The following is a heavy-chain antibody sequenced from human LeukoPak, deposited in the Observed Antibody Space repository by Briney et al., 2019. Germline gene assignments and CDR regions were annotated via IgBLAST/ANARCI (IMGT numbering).Heavy chain of an antibody. V-gene: IGHV3-7*01. J-gene: IGHJ4*02. Sequence: GGSLRLSCAACGFTSRSYWMSWVRQAPGKGLEWVANIKQDGSEKYYVDSVKGRFTISRDSAKNSLYLQMNSLRAEDTAVYYCARDRGSSGWYEFDYWGQGTLVTVSS. CDR2: IKQDGSEK. D-gene: IGHD6-19*01. CDR3: ARDRGSSGWYEFDY. CDR1: GFTSRSYW.